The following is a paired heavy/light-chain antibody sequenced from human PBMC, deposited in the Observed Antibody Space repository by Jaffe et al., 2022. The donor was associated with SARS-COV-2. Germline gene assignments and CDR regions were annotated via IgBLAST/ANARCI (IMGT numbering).Light chain of an antibody. V-gene: IGLV2-11*01. CDR3: SSYAGGYTFV. Sequence: QSALTQPPSLSGSLGQSVTISCTGTSRDIGGHDYVSWYQQIPGKAPKLIISDVTERPSGVPDRFSASRSGNTASLTISGLQAEDEADYYCSSYAGGYTFVFGSGTEVTFL. CDR2: DVT. CDR1: SRDIGGHDY. J-gene: IGLJ1*01.
Heavy chain of an antibody. CDR1: GFSFRSYG. CDR3: ARDKYRQWLFGVDY. Sequence: QVQMVESGGGVVQAGTSLRLSCVVSGFSFRSYGMHWVRQAPGKGLEWVAVISYDGEKKFYADSVKGRFTISRSNSRNTLYLEMNSLRSDDTAVYFCARDKYRQWLFGVDYWGQGNLVSVSA. J-gene: IGHJ4*02. D-gene: IGHD3-16*01. CDR2: ISYDGEKK. V-gene: IGHV3-30*03.